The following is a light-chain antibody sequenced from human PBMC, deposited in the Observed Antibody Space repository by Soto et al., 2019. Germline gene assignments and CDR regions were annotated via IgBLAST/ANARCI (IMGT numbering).Light chain of an antibody. Sequence: DIQLTQSPSSLSASEGDRVSITCRASQGIGTYLAWYQQKPGKAPKLLIYAASTLQSGVPSRFSGSGSGTEFTLTISSLEPEDFATNYCQQLNSYPPYTFGQGTKLEI. V-gene: IGKV1-9*01. J-gene: IGKJ2*01. CDR2: AAS. CDR3: QQLNSYPPYT. CDR1: QGIGTY.